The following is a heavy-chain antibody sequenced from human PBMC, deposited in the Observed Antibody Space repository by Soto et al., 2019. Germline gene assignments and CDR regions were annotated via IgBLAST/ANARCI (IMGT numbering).Heavy chain of an antibody. D-gene: IGHD6-13*01. Sequence: QVQLVQSGAEVKKPWASVKVSFKTSGFSFTAYDISWVRQAPGQGIEWMGWISAYSGNTNYAQKLQGRVTMTTDTSTSTAYMELRSLRSDDTAVYYCARGDGSSPEDYWGQGTLVTVSS. CDR2: ISAYSGNT. CDR1: GFSFTAYD. CDR3: ARGDGSSPEDY. V-gene: IGHV1-18*01. J-gene: IGHJ4*02.